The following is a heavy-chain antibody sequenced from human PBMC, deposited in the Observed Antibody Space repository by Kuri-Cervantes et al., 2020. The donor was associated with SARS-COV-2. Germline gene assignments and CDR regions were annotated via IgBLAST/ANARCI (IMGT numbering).Heavy chain of an antibody. Sequence: SLRLSCTASGFTFGDYAMSWVRQAPGKGLEWVGFIRSKAYGGTTEYAASVKGRFTISRDDSKSIAYLQMNSLKTEDTAVYYCTRDDFWSGYLDYWGQGTLVTVSS. CDR3: TRDDFWSGYLDY. CDR1: GFTFGDYA. V-gene: IGHV3-49*04. CDR2: IRSKAYGGTT. J-gene: IGHJ4*02. D-gene: IGHD3-3*01.